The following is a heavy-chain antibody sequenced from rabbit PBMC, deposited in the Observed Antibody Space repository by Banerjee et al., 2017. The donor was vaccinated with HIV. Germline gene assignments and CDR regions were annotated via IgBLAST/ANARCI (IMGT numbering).Heavy chain of an antibody. Sequence: GCIYAGSGSTYYATWVNGRFTISSHNAQNTLYLQLNSLTAADTATYFCVRDGDPTYYSGLGDLWGQGTLVTVS. J-gene: IGHJ4*01. CDR2: IYAGSGST. V-gene: IGHV1S7*01. D-gene: IGHD1-1*01. CDR3: VRDGDPTYYSGLGDL.